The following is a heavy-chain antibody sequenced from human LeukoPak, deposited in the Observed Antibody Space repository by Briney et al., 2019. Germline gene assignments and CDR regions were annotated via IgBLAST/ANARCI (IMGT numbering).Heavy chain of an antibody. V-gene: IGHV3-7*01. CDR1: GFTFTDYW. Sequence: PGGSLRLSCAASGFTFTDYWMSWVRQAPGKGLEWVAFIRKKGIETNYVDSVKGRFTITRDNARNSLLLQMNSLRAEDTAVYYCAREDGYCSGGNCYSYFVSWGQGTLVTVSS. J-gene: IGHJ4*02. D-gene: IGHD2-15*01. CDR2: IRKKGIET. CDR3: AREDGYCSGGNCYSYFVS.